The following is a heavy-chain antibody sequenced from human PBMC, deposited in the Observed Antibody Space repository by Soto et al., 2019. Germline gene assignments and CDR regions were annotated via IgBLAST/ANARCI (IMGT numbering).Heavy chain of an antibody. J-gene: IGHJ4*02. V-gene: IGHV4-59*08. D-gene: IGHD3-16*01. Sequence: PSETLSLTCTVSGGSISDYYWSWIRQPPGKGLEWVGYIYYTGSTTYNPSLKSRLTLSVDTSKNQFSLKLRSVSAADTAVYYCARRGRWLQAFDSWGRGTLVTVSS. CDR2: IYYTGST. CDR3: ARRGRWLQAFDS. CDR1: GGSISDYY.